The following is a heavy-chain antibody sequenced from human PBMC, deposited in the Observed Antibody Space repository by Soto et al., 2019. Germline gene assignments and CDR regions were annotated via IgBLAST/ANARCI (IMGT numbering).Heavy chain of an antibody. CDR1: GFTFSSYS. V-gene: IGHV3-21*01. J-gene: IGHJ6*02. CDR2: ISSSSSYI. CDR3: ARDNHPSILFPRLKYYYYGMDV. D-gene: IGHD5-12*01. Sequence: GGSLRLSCAASGFTFSSYSMNWVRQAPGKGLEWVSSISSSSSYIYYADSVKGRFTISRDNAKNSLYLQMNSLRAEDTAVYYCARDNHPSILFPRLKYYYYGMDVWGQATTVTVSS.